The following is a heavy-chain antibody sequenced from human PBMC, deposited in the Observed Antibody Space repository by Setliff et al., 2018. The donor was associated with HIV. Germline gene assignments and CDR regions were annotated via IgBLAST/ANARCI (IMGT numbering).Heavy chain of an antibody. D-gene: IGHD4-4*01. Sequence: GSLRLSCAASGFTFSNYWMHWVRQAPGKGLVWVSRINSDGSTTTYADSVKARFTISRDNAKNTLYLQMNSLRDEDTAIYYCARAPPTTVVNFFDYWGQGTLVTVSS. CDR2: INSDGSTT. CDR1: GFTFSNYW. V-gene: IGHV3-74*01. CDR3: ARAPPTTVVNFFDY. J-gene: IGHJ4*02.